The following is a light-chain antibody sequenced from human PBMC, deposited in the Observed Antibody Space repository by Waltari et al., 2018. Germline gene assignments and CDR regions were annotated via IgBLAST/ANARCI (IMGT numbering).Light chain of an antibody. CDR2: ENT. CDR3: GTWDNTLTAVV. CDR1: SSNIGNNY. Sequence: QSVLTQPPSVSAAPGQKVPISCSVRSSNIGNNYVSWYQQLPGTAPKGLIYENTKRPSGIPDRFSGSQSGTSATLGITGLQTGDEADYYCGTWDNTLTAVVFGGGTKVTVL. J-gene: IGLJ2*01. V-gene: IGLV1-51*02.